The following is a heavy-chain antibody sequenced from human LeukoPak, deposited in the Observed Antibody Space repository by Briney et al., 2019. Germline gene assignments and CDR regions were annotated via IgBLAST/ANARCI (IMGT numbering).Heavy chain of an antibody. CDR2: ISWNSGSI. CDR1: GFTFDDYA. Sequence: GGSLRLSCAASGFTFDDYAMHWVRQAPGKGLEWVSGISWNSGSIGYADSVKGRFTISRDNAKNSLYLQMNSLRAEDTALYYCAKGPRLLWFGESGYFDYWGQGTLVTVSS. D-gene: IGHD3-10*01. J-gene: IGHJ4*02. CDR3: AKGPRLLWFGESGYFDY. V-gene: IGHV3-9*01.